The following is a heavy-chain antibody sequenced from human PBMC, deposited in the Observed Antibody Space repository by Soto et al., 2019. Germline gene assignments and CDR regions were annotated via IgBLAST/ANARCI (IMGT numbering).Heavy chain of an antibody. CDR3: ARAPEVERSGDYYYYYVMAV. V-gene: IGHV1-69*13. CDR1: GGTFSSYA. D-gene: IGHD1-1*01. CDR2: IIPIFGTA. J-gene: IGHJ6*02. Sequence: GASVKVSCKASGGTFSSYAISWVRQAPGQGLEWMGGIIPIFGTANYAQKFQGRVTITADESTSTAYMELSSLRSEDTAVYYCARAPEVERSGDYYYYYVMAVSGQGSTVTVSS.